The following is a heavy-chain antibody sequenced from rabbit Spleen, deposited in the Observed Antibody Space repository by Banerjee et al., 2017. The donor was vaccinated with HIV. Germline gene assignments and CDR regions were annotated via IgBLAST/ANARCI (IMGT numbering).Heavy chain of an antibody. CDR1: GFSFSSGYY. CDR2: IGVGSGTI. CDR3: ARGAGASGWGYDL. Sequence: QSLEESGGGLVQPEGSLTLTCTASGFSFSSGYYVCWVRQAPGKGLEWIACIGVGSGTIYYASWAKGRFTISKTSSTTVTLQMTSLTAADTATYFCARGAGASGWGYDLWGQGTLDTVS. V-gene: IGHV1S40*01. J-gene: IGHJ4*01. D-gene: IGHD4-1*01.